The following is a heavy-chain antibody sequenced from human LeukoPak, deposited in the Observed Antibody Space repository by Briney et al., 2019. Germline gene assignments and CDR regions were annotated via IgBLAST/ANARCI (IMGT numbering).Heavy chain of an antibody. CDR3: ARGGLRNWYFDL. CDR1: GFTFSTYW. Sequence: GSLRLSCAASGFTFSTYWMYWVRQAPGKGLVWVSRINGDGGSTTYADSVKGRFAISRDNAKNTLYLQMNSLRAEDTAVYYCARGGLRNWYFDLWGRGTLVTVSS. J-gene: IGHJ2*01. D-gene: IGHD5-12*01. V-gene: IGHV3-74*01. CDR2: INGDGGST.